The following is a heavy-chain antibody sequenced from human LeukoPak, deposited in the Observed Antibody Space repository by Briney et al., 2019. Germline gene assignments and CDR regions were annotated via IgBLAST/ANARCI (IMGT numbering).Heavy chain of an antibody. Sequence: GASVKVSCKASGYTFVGYYLHWVRQAPGQGLEWMGWINPNSGDTKYAQKFQGRVTMTRDTSISTAYMELSSLRSDDTAVYYCARPHSSGWDHFVDYWGQGTLVTVAS. CDR3: ARPHSSGWDHFVDY. CDR1: GYTFVGYY. J-gene: IGHJ4*02. D-gene: IGHD6-19*01. V-gene: IGHV1-2*02. CDR2: INPNSGDT.